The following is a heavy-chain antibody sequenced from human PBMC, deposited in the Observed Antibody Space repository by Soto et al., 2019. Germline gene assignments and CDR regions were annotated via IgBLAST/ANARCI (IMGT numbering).Heavy chain of an antibody. V-gene: IGHV3-74*03. CDR1: GFTFSNYW. Sequence: EVQLVDSGGGLVQPGGSLRLSCTASGFTFSNYWMHWVRQPPGKGLVWDSRINSDGSSTTYADSVKGRFTISRDNAKNTLYLQMDSLRAEDTAVYYCARVETCNSISCYSVFESWGQGTLVTVSS. CDR3: ARVETCNSISCYSVFES. J-gene: IGHJ4*02. D-gene: IGHD2-2*01. CDR2: INSDGSST.